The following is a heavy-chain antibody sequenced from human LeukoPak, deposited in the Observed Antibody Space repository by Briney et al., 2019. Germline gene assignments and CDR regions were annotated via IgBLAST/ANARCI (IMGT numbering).Heavy chain of an antibody. Sequence: PGGSLRLSCAASGFTDFTFSHYAMHWVRQPPGMGLQWVALISYDGGQKYYADSVKGRFIISRDNSQNTVSLQMNSLKPEDTAIYYCARGMTTATTGLYYWGQGTLVTVSS. V-gene: IGHV3-30*04. CDR1: GFTDFTFSHYA. CDR3: ARGMTTATTGLYY. D-gene: IGHD4-11*01. J-gene: IGHJ4*02. CDR2: ISYDGGQK.